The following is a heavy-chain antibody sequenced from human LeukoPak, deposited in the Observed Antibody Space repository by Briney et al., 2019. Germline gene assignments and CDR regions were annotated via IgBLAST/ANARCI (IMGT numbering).Heavy chain of an antibody. CDR1: GGSISSYY. J-gene: IGHJ4*02. CDR2: IYTSGST. CDR3: VREILYCSGGSCYRGPFDN. V-gene: IGHV4-4*07. D-gene: IGHD2-15*01. Sequence: PSETLSLTCTVSGGSISSYYWSWIRQPAGKGLEWIGRIYTSGSTNYNPSLKSRVTMSVDTSKNQFSLKLNSVTAADTAVYYCVREILYCSGGSCYRGPFDNWGQGTLVTVSA.